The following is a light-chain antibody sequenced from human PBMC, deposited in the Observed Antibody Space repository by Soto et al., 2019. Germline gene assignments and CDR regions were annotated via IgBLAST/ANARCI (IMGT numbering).Light chain of an antibody. CDR1: PSVSSY. Sequence: EIVLTQSPATLSLSPGERATLSCRASPSVSSYLAWYQQKPGQAPRLLIYDASNRATGIPARFSGSGSGTDFTLTISSLEPEDVAVYYCQQRSNWLTFGGGTKVEIK. CDR2: DAS. CDR3: QQRSNWLT. J-gene: IGKJ4*01. V-gene: IGKV3-11*01.